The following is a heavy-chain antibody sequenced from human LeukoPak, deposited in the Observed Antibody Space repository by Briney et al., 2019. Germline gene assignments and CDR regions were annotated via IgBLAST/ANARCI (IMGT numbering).Heavy chain of an antibody. J-gene: IGHJ4*01. Sequence: PGGSLRLSCAASGFTFSSYGMSWVRQAPGKGLEWVSTISGSGDNTYYADSVKGRFTISRDNSKNTLYLQMNSLRVEDTAVYYCVREHYYDTRGYYYIPLDYWGHGTLVTVSS. CDR2: ISGSGDNT. D-gene: IGHD3-22*01. CDR3: VREHYYDTRGYYYIPLDY. CDR1: GFTFSSYG. V-gene: IGHV3-23*01.